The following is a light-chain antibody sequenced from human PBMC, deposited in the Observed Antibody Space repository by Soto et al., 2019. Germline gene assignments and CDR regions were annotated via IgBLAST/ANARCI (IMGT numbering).Light chain of an antibody. J-gene: IGLJ1*01. CDR3: QVWDSSSTEHLV. Sequence: SYELTQPPSVSVAPGQTARITCGGNNIGRKIVHWYQQRPGLAPVLVVYDDTDRPSGIPERFSGSNSGNTATLTISRVEAGDEADYYCQVWDSSSTEHLVFGTGTKVTVL. V-gene: IGLV3-21*02. CDR1: NIGRKI. CDR2: DDT.